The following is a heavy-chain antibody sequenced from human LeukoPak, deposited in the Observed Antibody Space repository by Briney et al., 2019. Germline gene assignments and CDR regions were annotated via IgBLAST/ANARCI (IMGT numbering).Heavy chain of an antibody. CDR1: GFTFSSYA. Sequence: PGGSLRLSCAASGFTFSSYAMSWVRQAPGKGLEWVSAISGSYGSTYYADSVKGRFTISRDNPKNTLYLQMNSLKPEDTAVYYCARDFWQLGYFEYWGQGVLVTVSS. D-gene: IGHD1-1*01. J-gene: IGHJ4*02. CDR3: ARDFWQLGYFEY. CDR2: ISGSYGST. V-gene: IGHV3-23*01.